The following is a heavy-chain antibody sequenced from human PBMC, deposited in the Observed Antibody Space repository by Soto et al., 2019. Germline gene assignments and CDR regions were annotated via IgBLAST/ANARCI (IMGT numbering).Heavy chain of an antibody. CDR2: ISAYNGNT. CDR1: GYTFTSYG. V-gene: IGHV1-18*01. J-gene: IGHJ6*02. D-gene: IGHD3-16*01. Sequence: ASVKVSCKASGYTFTSYGISWVRQAPGQGLEWMGWISAYNGNTNYAQKLQGRVTMTTDTSTSTAYMELRSLRSDDTAVYYCARDGFGVNYYYYGMDVWGQGTTVTAP. CDR3: ARDGFGVNYYYYGMDV.